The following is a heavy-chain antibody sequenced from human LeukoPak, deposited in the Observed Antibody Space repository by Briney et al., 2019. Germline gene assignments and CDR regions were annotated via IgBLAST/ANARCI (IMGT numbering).Heavy chain of an antibody. CDR3: AREEKVRDILTGYYRNFDY. V-gene: IGHV3-66*01. J-gene: IGHJ4*02. CDR2: IYSGCST. Sequence: PGGSLRLSCAASGFTVSSNYMSWGRQAPGKGLELGSVIYSGCSTYYAESVKGRLTISRDNSNNTLYLQMNSLRAEDEAVYYCAREEKVRDILTGYYRNFDYWGQGTLVPASS. D-gene: IGHD3-9*01. CDR1: GFTVSSNY.